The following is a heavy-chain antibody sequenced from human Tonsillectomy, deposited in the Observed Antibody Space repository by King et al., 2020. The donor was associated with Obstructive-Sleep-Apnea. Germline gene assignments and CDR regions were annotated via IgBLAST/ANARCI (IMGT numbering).Heavy chain of an antibody. J-gene: IGHJ4*02. Sequence: VQLVESGGGLVQPGGSLRLSCAASGFTFSSYAMSWVRQAPGKGLEWVSAISGSGGSTYYADSVKGRFTISRANTKNTLSLQMNSLRAEDTAVYYWAKSLKGVVVAATRYFDYWGQGTLVTVSS. CDR1: GFTFSSYA. D-gene: IGHD2-15*01. CDR3: AKSLKGVVVAATRYFDY. CDR2: ISGSGGST. V-gene: IGHV3-23*04.